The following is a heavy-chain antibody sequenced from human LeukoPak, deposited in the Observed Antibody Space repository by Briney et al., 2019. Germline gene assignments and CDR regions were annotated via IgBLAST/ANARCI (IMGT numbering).Heavy chain of an antibody. CDR1: GFTFSTYS. Sequence: GGSLRLSCTASGFTFSTYSMNWVRQAPGKGLEWVASISDRGTYIYYADSVEGRFTISRDNAKNSLYLQMNSLRAEDTAVYYCANHIACGSTTCPPFDSWGQGTLVTVSS. V-gene: IGHV3-21*01. CDR2: ISDRGTYI. CDR3: ANHIACGSTTCPPFDS. D-gene: IGHD2-2*01. J-gene: IGHJ4*02.